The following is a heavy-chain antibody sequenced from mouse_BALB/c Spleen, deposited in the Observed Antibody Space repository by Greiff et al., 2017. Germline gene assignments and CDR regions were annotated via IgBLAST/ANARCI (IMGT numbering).Heavy chain of an antibody. V-gene: IGHV5-6*01. D-gene: IGHD2-4*01. CDR2: ISSGGSYT. CDR1: GFTFSSYG. CDR3: ARQGDYDYYFDY. Sequence: EVKLMESGGDLVKPGGSLKLSCAASGFTFSSYGMSWVRQTPDKRLERVATISSGGSYTYYPDSVKGRFTISRDNAKNTLYLQMSSLKSEDTAMYYCARQGDYDYYFDYWGQGTTLTVSS. J-gene: IGHJ2*01.